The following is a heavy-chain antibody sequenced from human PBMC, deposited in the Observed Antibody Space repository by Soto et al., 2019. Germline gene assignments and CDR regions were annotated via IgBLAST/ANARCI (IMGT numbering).Heavy chain of an antibody. CDR1: GYTFTSYD. CDR3: ARGPSYSDSYFDY. Sequence: GASVKVSCKASGYTFTSYDINWVRQATGQGFEWMGWMNPNSGNTGYAQKFQGRFTISRDNSKNTVYLQMNSLRLEDTAVYYCARGPSYSDSYFDYWGQGTLVTVSS. CDR2: MNPNSGNT. D-gene: IGHD4-17*01. V-gene: IGHV1-8*01. J-gene: IGHJ4*02.